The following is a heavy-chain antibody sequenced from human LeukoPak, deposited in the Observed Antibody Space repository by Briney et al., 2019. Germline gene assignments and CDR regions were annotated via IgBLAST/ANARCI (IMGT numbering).Heavy chain of an antibody. CDR3: ARSRDPYSNWGSRAFDI. Sequence: GGTLRLSCAASGFTFSSYSMNWVRQAPGKGLEWVSSISSSSSYIYYADSVKGRFTISRDNAKNSLYLQMNSLRAEDTAVYYCARSRDPYSNWGSRAFDIWGQGTMVTVSS. CDR2: ISSSSSYI. V-gene: IGHV3-21*01. J-gene: IGHJ3*02. D-gene: IGHD7-27*01. CDR1: GFTFSSYS.